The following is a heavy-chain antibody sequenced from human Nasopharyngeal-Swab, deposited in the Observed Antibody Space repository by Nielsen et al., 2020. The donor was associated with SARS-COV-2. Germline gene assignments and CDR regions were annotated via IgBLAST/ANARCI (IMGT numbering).Heavy chain of an antibody. Sequence: GESLKISCAASGFTFSDYTFNWVRQAPGRGLEWVASIDSSINYIFYRDSVRGRFTISRDNAESSLYLQMNSLRAEDTAVYYCTRDKEDLQGGYWGQGTLVTVSS. CDR1: GFTFSDYT. CDR2: IDSSINYI. CDR3: TRDKEDLQGGY. J-gene: IGHJ4*02. V-gene: IGHV3-21*01. D-gene: IGHD1-1*01.